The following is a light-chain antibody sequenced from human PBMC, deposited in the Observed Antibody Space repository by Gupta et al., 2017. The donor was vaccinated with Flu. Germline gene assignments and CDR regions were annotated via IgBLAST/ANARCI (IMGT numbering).Light chain of an antibody. V-gene: IGKV3-20*01. J-gene: IGKJ3*01. Sequence: EIVLTQSPGTLSLSPGERATLSCRASQSVRSSYLAWYQQRPGQAPRLLIYGASVRATGIPDRFSGSGSGTDFTLTISRLEPEDFGVYYCQQYSNSRTLTFGPGTKVDIK. CDR3: QQYSNSRTLT. CDR1: QSVRSSY. CDR2: GAS.